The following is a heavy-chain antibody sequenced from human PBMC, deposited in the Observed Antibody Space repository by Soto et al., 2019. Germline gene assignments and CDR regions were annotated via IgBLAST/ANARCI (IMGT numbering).Heavy chain of an antibody. J-gene: IGHJ6*02. CDR3: AKEFRPVAGTVLLYYGMAV. CDR2: ISGSGGST. CDR1: GFTFSSYA. Sequence: GGSLRLSCAASGFTFSSYAMSWVRQAPGKGLEWVSAISGSGGSTYYADSVKGRFTISRDNSKNTLYLQMNSLRAEDTAVYYCAKEFRPVAGTVLLYYGMAVWGQGTTVTVSS. V-gene: IGHV3-23*01. D-gene: IGHD6-19*01.